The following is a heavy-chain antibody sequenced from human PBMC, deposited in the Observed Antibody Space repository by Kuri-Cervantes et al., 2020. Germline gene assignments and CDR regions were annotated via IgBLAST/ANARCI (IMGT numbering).Heavy chain of an antibody. V-gene: IGHV4-39*01. Sequence: SETLSLTCTVSGDSNSYTAYYWTWIRHFPGKGLEWIGSIYYSGSTYYNPSLKSRVTISVDTSKNQFSLKLSSVTAADTAVYYCARLDDSSGYYSFDYWGQGTLVTVSS. CDR2: IYYSGST. CDR3: ARLDDSSGYYSFDY. CDR1: GDSNSYTAYY. D-gene: IGHD3-22*01. J-gene: IGHJ4*02.